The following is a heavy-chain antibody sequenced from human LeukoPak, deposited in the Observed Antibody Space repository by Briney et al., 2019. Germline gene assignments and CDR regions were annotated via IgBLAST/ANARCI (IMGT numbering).Heavy chain of an antibody. J-gene: IGHJ6*03. D-gene: IGHD4-23*01. V-gene: IGHV1-18*01. CDR2: ISAYNGNT. Sequence: ASVKVSCKASGYTFTSYGISWVRQAPGQGLEWMGWISAYNGNTNYAQELQGRATMTTDTSTSTAYMELRSLRSDDTAVYYCARLSKIRGYYYYYYYMDVWGKGTTVTISS. CDR1: GYTFTSYG. CDR3: ARLSKIRGYYYYYYYMDV.